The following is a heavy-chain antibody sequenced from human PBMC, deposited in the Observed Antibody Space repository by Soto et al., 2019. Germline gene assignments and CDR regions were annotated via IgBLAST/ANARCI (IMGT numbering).Heavy chain of an antibody. CDR1: GYTFTSYY. V-gene: IGHV1-2*04. CDR3: ARDLAVAGNSHYMDV. Sequence: ASVKVSCKASGYTFTSYYMNWVRQAPGQRLEWMGWIKPNNGGTNYAQKNKGWVNMTKDTTNSTTNKEMSRLRSDVTAVYYCARDLAVAGNSHYMDVWGKGTTVTVPS. CDR2: IKPNNGGT. J-gene: IGHJ6*03. D-gene: IGHD6-19*01.